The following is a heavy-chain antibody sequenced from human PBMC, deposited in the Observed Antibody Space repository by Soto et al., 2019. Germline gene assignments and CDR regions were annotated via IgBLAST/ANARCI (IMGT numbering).Heavy chain of an antibody. CDR2: ISGSGGST. J-gene: IGHJ4*02. D-gene: IGHD6-13*01. Sequence: TGGSLRLSCAASGFTFSSYAMSWVRQAPGKGLEWVSAISGSGGSTYYADSVKGRFTISRDNSKNTLYLQMNSLRAEDTAVYYCAKDSGQQLVYGNYFDYWGQGTLVTVSS. V-gene: IGHV3-23*01. CDR3: AKDSGQQLVYGNYFDY. CDR1: GFTFSSYA.